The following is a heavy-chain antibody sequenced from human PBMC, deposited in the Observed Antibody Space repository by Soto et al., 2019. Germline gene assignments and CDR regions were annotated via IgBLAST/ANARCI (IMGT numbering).Heavy chain of an antibody. J-gene: IGHJ4*02. Sequence: PSETLSLTCTVPDDSFRGAEYYWSWIRQPLGKGPEWIGYTYYNGDTKYNPALRSRVTMSEDTSKNQFSLRLSSVTAADTAVYFCARGLAYIDGWRTFDLWGRGILVTVSS. CDR2: TYYNGDT. D-gene: IGHD6-19*01. V-gene: IGHV4-61*08. CDR1: DDSFRGAEYY. CDR3: ARGLAYIDGWRTFDL.